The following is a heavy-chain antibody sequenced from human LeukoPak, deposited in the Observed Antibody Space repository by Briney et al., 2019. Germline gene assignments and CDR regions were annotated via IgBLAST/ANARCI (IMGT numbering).Heavy chain of an antibody. J-gene: IGHJ3*02. Sequence: SETLSLTCTVSGGSISSYYWSWIRQPPGKGLEWIGYIYYSGSTNYNPSLKSRVTISVDTSKNQVSLKLSSVTAADTAVYYCANHSGSYYWYAFDIWGQGTMVTVSS. CDR2: IYYSGST. D-gene: IGHD1-26*01. V-gene: IGHV4-59*01. CDR3: ANHSGSYYWYAFDI. CDR1: GGSISSYY.